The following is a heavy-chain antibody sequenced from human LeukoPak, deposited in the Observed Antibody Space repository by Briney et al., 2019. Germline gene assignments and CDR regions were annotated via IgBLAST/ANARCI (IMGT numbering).Heavy chain of an antibody. Sequence: GGSLRLSCAASGFTFSGSAMHWVRQASGKGLEWVGRIRSKANSYATAYAASVNGRFTVSRDDSKNTAYLQMNSLKTEDTAVYYCTSAPATVFDYWGQGTLVTVSS. J-gene: IGHJ4*02. CDR2: IRSKANSYAT. V-gene: IGHV3-73*01. D-gene: IGHD2-2*01. CDR1: GFTFSGSA. CDR3: TSAPATVFDY.